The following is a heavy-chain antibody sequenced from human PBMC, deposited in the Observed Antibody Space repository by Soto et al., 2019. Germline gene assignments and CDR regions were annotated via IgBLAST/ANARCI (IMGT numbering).Heavy chain of an antibody. CDR1: GYTFTSYG. CDR2: ITPFNGNT. CDR3: MSFNGDHDY. D-gene: IGHD2-8*01. J-gene: IGHJ4*02. V-gene: IGHV1-18*01. Sequence: QMVQSGGEVKKPGASVRVSCKASGYTFTSYGISWVRQAPGQGLEWMGWITPFNGNTDYAERLQGRLTLTTDTSTSTAYMELRRLTSDDPALDYCMSFNGDHDYWGQGTLVIVS.